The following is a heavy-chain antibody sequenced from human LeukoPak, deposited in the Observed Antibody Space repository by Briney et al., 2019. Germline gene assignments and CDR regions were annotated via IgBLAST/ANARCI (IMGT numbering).Heavy chain of an antibody. CDR2: IIPILGIA. CDR3: ASPSRGGGSYFDY. Sequence: SVKVSCKASGYTFTSYYMHWVRQAPGQGLEWMGRIIPILGIANYAQKFQGRVTITADKSTSTAYMELSSLRSEDTAVYYCASPSRGGGSYFDYWGQGTLVTVSS. J-gene: IGHJ4*02. CDR1: GYTFTSYY. V-gene: IGHV1-69*02. D-gene: IGHD1-26*01.